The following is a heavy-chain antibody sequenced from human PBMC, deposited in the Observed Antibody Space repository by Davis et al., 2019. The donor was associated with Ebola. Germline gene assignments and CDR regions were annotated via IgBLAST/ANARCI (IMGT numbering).Heavy chain of an antibody. CDR3: ARSITMVQGVPYYYYYGMDV. CDR1: GGSISTYY. Sequence: SETLSLTCTVSGGSISTYYWRWIRQPPGKGLEWIGHIYYSGSTNFNPSLKSRVTISVDTSKNQFSLKLSSVTAADTAVYYCARSITMVQGVPYYYYYGMDVWGQGTTVTVSS. J-gene: IGHJ6*02. V-gene: IGHV4-59*01. CDR2: IYYSGST. D-gene: IGHD3-10*01.